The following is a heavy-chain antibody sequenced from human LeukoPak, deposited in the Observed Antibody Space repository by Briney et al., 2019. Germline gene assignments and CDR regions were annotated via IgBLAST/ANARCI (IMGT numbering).Heavy chain of an antibody. J-gene: IGHJ1*01. V-gene: IGHV1-69*13. CDR3: ARGWCSSTSCFKYFQH. CDR1: GGTFSSYA. D-gene: IGHD2-2*01. CDR2: IIPIFGTA. Sequence: ASVKVSCKASGGTFSSYAISWVRQAPGQGLEWMGGIIPIFGTANYAQKFQGRVTITADESTSTAYMELSSLRSEDTAVYYCARGWCSSTSCFKYFQHWGQGTLVTVSS.